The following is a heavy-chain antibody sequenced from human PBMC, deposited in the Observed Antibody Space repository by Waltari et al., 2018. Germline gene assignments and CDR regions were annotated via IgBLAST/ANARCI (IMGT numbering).Heavy chain of an antibody. CDR2: IYYSGST. J-gene: IGHJ3*02. Sequence: QLQLQESGPGLVKPSETLSLTCTVSGGSISSSSYYWGWIRQPPGKGMEWIGSIYYSGSTYYNPSLKSRVTISVDTSKNQFSLKLSSVTAADTAVYYCASRDIVVVPAANDAFDIWGQGTMVTVSS. CDR1: GGSISSSSYY. V-gene: IGHV4-39*01. CDR3: ASRDIVVVPAANDAFDI. D-gene: IGHD2-2*01.